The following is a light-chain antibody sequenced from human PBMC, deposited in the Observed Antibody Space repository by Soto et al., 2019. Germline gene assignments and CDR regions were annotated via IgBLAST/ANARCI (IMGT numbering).Light chain of an antibody. CDR3: QQYNNWPLT. CDR2: GAS. CDR1: QSVSRN. J-gene: IGKJ4*01. V-gene: IGKV3-15*01. Sequence: VMTQSPATLSMSPGERITLSCRASQSVSRNLAWYQQRPGQTPRLLFYGASTRATGIPARFSASGSGTEFILTISSLQSEDFAVYYCQQYNNWPLTFGGGTKV.